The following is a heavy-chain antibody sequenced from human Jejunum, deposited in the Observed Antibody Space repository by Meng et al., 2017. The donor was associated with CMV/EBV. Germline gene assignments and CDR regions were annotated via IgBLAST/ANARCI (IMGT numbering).Heavy chain of an antibody. D-gene: IGHD3-10*01. J-gene: IGHJ5*02. V-gene: IGHV4-39*07. CDR2: FFYSGHT. CDR3: ARDAGST. Sequence: LSLTCSISVGSIDSNTHSWGWVRQPPGKNLEWIGSFFYSGHTYYNPSLQGRVTISVDPSNNHFSLKLTSLTAADTAVYYCARDAGSTWGQGTLVTVSS. CDR1: VGSIDSNTHS.